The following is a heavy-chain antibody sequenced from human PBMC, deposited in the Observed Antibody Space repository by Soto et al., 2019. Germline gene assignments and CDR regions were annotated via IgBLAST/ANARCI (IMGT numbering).Heavy chain of an antibody. D-gene: IGHD3-3*01. CDR2: INPNSGGT. V-gene: IGHV1-2*04. J-gene: IGHJ6*02. CDR1: GYTFTGYY. Sequence: ASVKVSCKASGYTFTGYYMHWVRQAPGQGLEWMGWINPNSGGTNYAQKFQGWVTMTRDTSISTAYMELSRLRSDDTAVHYCARDGYDFWSGLYGMDVWGQGTTVTVSS. CDR3: ARDGYDFWSGLYGMDV.